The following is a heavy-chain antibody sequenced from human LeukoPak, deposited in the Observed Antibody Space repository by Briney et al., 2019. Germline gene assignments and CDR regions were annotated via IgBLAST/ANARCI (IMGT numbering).Heavy chain of an antibody. CDR3: ARDRIRGDY. D-gene: IGHD1-14*01. J-gene: IGHJ4*02. V-gene: IGHV3-64*01. CDR1: GFTFSRYS. CDR2: ISNNGGST. Sequence: GGSLRLSCAASGFTFSRYSMHWVRQAPGKGLEYVSAISNNGGSTYYAKSVKGRFTISRDNAKNTLYLQMNSLRAEDMAVYYCARDRIRGDYWGQGTLVTVSS.